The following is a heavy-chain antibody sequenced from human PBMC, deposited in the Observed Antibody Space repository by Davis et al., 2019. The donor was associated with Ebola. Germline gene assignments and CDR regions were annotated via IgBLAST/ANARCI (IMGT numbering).Heavy chain of an antibody. CDR2: INYSGST. CDR3: ASGLRKLGATPLHVY. V-gene: IGHV4-34*01. J-gene: IGHJ4*02. CDR1: GGSFSGYY. D-gene: IGHD1-26*01. Sequence: GSLRLSCAVYGGSFSGYYWSWIRQPPGKGLEWIGEINYSGSTNYDPSLKSRVTISVDTSKNQFSLKLSSVTAADTAVYYCASGLRKLGATPLHVYWGQGTLVTVSS.